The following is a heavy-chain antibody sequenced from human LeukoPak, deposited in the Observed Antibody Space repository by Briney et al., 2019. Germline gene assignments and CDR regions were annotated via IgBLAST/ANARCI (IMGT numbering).Heavy chain of an antibody. V-gene: IGHV3-23*01. Sequence: PGGSLRLSCAASGFTFSIYGMNWVRQAPGKGLEWVSGISPGGDIPYYADSVKGRFTISRDNSKNTLHLQMSSLRADDSALYYCARFGDYGEYWGQGTLVIVSS. D-gene: IGHD4-17*01. J-gene: IGHJ4*02. CDR2: ISPGGDIP. CDR3: ARFGDYGEY. CDR1: GFTFSIYG.